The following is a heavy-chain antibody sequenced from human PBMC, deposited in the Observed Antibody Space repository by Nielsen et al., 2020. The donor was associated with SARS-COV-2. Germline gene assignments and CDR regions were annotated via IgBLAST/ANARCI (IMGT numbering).Heavy chain of an antibody. V-gene: IGHV3-21*01. J-gene: IGHJ2*01. CDR2: ISSSSSYI. D-gene: IGHD2-8*02. CDR1: GFTFSSYS. CDR3: ARDRVLENPYWYFDL. Sequence: GGSLRLSCAASGFTFSSYSMNWVRQAPGKGLEWVSSISSSSSYIYYADSVKGRFTISRDNAKNSLYLQMNSLRAEDTAVYYCARDRVLENPYWYFDLWGRSTLVTVSS.